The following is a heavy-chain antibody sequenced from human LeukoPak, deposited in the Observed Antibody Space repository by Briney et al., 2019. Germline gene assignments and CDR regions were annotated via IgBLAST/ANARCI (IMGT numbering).Heavy chain of an antibody. Sequence: GGSLRLSCAASGFTFSSYAMSWVRQAPGKGLEWVSAISGSGGSTYYADSVKGRFTISRDNSKNTLYLQMNSLRAEDTAVYYCAKDERGYSYGWDYYGMDVWGQGTTVSVSS. CDR2: ISGSGGST. CDR3: AKDERGYSYGWDYYGMDV. D-gene: IGHD5-18*01. J-gene: IGHJ6*02. V-gene: IGHV3-23*01. CDR1: GFTFSSYA.